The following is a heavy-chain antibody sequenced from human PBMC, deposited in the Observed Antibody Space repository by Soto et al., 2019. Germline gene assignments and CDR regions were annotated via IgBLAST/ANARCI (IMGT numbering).Heavy chain of an antibody. CDR1: TASLSSSTYY. J-gene: IGHJ4*02. CDR3: ASSSPFHY. Sequence: SETLSLSCSVSTASLSSSTYYLSWIRQPPGRGPEWIGSIYYSGNTYYKPSLKSRVSISIDTSRNQFSLKLTSVTAADTGVYYCASSSPFHYWGPGILVTVS. V-gene: IGHV4-39*01. CDR2: IYYSGNT. D-gene: IGHD6-6*01.